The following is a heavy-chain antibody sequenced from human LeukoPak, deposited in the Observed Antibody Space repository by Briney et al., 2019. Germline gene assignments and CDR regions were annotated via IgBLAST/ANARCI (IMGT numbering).Heavy chain of an antibody. D-gene: IGHD6-13*01. CDR2: TSYSGTT. Sequence: SETLSLTCAVYGGSFSGYYWSWIRQLSGKGLEWIGSTSYSGTTYYNPSLKSRVTISLDTSKNQFSLKLTSVTAADTAVYYCAKGRPAAGQYYFDYWGHGTLVTVSS. J-gene: IGHJ4*01. V-gene: IGHV4-59*06. CDR3: AKGRPAAGQYYFDY. CDR1: GGSFSGYY.